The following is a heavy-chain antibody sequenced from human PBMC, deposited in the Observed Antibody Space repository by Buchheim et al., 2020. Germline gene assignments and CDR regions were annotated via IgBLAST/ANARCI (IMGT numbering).Heavy chain of an antibody. CDR3: ARERYCSGGSCYSHYYYGMDV. Sequence: QVQLVQSGAEVKKPGSSVKVSCKASGGTFSSYAISWVRQAPGQGLEWMGGIIPIFGTANYAQKFQGRVTITADKSTSTAYMELSSLRSEDTAVYYCARERYCSGGSCYSHYYYGMDVWGQGTT. CDR1: GGTFSSYA. CDR2: IIPIFGTA. V-gene: IGHV1-69*06. J-gene: IGHJ6*02. D-gene: IGHD2-15*01.